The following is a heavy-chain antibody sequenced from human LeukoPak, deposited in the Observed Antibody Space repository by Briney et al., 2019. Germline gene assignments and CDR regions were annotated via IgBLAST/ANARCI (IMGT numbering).Heavy chain of an antibody. CDR3: ARGVRWNRTLDY. CDR2: INHSGST. V-gene: IGHV4-34*01. CDR1: GGSFSGYY. Sequence: PSETLSLTCAVYGGSFSGYYWSWIRQPPGKGLEWIGEINHSGSTNYNPSLKSRVTISVDTSKNQFSLKLSSVTAADTAVYYCARGVRWNRTLDYWGQGTLVTASS. D-gene: IGHD1-1*01. J-gene: IGHJ4*02.